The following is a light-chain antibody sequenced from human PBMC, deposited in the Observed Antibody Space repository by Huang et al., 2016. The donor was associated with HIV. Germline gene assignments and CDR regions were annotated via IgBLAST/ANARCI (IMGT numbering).Light chain of an antibody. CDR2: KES. V-gene: IGKV1-5*03. J-gene: IGKJ2*01. CDR3: QQYSTVSA. CDR1: QRISSW. Sequence: DIQMTQSPSTLSASVGDRVTITCRASQRISSWWAWYKQNPGKAPKLLIYKESSLESGVSSRFSGRGSGIQFTLTISSLQPDDFATYYCQQYSTVSAFGQGTKLEIK.